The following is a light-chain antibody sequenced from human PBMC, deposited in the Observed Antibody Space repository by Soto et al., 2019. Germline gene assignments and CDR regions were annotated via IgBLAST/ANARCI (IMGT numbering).Light chain of an antibody. J-gene: IGLJ2*01. CDR3: QVWDTSADYLV. CDR2: EDS. V-gene: IGLV3-21*02. Sequence: SYVVTQPPSLSVAPGQTARISCGGHNIGSKSVHWYQQKAGQAPVLVVHEDSGRPSGIPERISGSNSGNMATLTISRVEAGDEADYYCQVWDTSADYLVFGGGTKVTVL. CDR1: NIGSKS.